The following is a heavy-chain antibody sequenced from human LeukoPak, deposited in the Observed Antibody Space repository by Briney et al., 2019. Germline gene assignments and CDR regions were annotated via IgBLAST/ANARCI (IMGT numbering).Heavy chain of an antibody. D-gene: IGHD3-16*01. Sequence: GGSLRLSCAASGFTFSNYGMHWVRQAPGKGLEWVSAITGSGGSTYYADSVKGRFTISRDNSKNTLYLQMNSLRAEDTAVYYCAKVGGPFDYWGQGTLVTVSS. J-gene: IGHJ4*02. CDR2: ITGSGGST. CDR1: GFTFSNYG. CDR3: AKVGGPFDY. V-gene: IGHV3-23*01.